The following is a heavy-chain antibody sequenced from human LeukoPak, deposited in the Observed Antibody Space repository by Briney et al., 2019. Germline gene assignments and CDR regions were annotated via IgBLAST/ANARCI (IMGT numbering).Heavy chain of an antibody. CDR1: GGSISSGSYY. CDR3: ASTGHY. D-gene: IGHD1-14*01. Sequence: SETLSLTCTVSGGSISSGSYYWSWIRQPAGKGLEWIGRIYTSGSTNYNPSLKSRVTISVDTSKNQFSLKLSSVTAADTAVYYCASTGHYWGQGTLVTVSS. V-gene: IGHV4-61*02. CDR2: IYTSGST. J-gene: IGHJ4*02.